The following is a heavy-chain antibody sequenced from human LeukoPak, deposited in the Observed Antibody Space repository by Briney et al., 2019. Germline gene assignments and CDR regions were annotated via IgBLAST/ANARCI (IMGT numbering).Heavy chain of an antibody. V-gene: IGHV4-61*02. CDR1: GGSISSGSYY. Sequence: PSETLSLTCTVSGGSISSGSYYWSWIRQPAGKGLEWIGRIYTSGSTNYNPSLKSRVTISVDTSKNQFSLKLSSVTAADTAVYYCAREGIVYAFDIWGQGTMVTVSS. CDR3: AREGIVYAFDI. D-gene: IGHD5/OR15-5a*01. J-gene: IGHJ3*02. CDR2: IYTSGST.